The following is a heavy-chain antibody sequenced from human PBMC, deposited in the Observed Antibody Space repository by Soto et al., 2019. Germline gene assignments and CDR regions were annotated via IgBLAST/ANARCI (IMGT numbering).Heavy chain of an antibody. D-gene: IGHD5-18*01. J-gene: IGHJ6*02. CDR1: GGTFSSYA. V-gene: IGHV1-69*13. CDR2: IIPIFGTA. CDR3: ARDKMGTAKSDGMDV. Sequence: ASVKVSCKASGGTFSSYAISWVRQAPGQGLEWMGGIIPIFGTANYAQKFQGRVTITADESTSTAYMELSSLRSEDTAVYYCARDKMGTAKSDGMDVWGQGTTVTVSS.